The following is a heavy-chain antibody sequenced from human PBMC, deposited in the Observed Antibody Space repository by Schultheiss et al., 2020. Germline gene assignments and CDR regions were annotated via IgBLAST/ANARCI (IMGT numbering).Heavy chain of an antibody. D-gene: IGHD5-24*01. CDR3: AKNVEITTITPDG. Sequence: GVSLRLSCAASGFTFSSYGMHWVRQAPGKGLELVAVISYDGSNKYYADSVKGRFTISRDNSKNTLYLQMNSLRAEDTAVYYCAKNVEITTITPDGGGQGTLVTVSS. V-gene: IGHV3-30*18. CDR2: ISYDGSNK. CDR1: GFTFSSYG. J-gene: IGHJ4*02.